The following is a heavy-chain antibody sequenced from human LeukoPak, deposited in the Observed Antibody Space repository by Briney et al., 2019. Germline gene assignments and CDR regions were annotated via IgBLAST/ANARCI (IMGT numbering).Heavy chain of an antibody. CDR1: GYSFTSNY. V-gene: IGHV1-2*06. CDR2: INPNSGGT. D-gene: IGHD5-18*01. CDR3: AREDTAMVGYYFDY. Sequence: EASVKVSCKASGYSFTSNYIHWVRQAPGQGLEWMGRINPNSGGTNYAQKFQGRVTMTRDTSISTAYMELSRLRSDDTAVFYCAREDTAMVGYYFDYWGQGTLVTVSS. J-gene: IGHJ4*02.